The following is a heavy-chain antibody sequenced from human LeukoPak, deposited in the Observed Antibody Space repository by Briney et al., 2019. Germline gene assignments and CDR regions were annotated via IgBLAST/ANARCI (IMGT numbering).Heavy chain of an antibody. CDR1: GYTLTELS. CDR3: ATAYRYSSGWRRDAYFVY. D-gene: IGHD6-19*01. CDR2: FDPEDGET. V-gene: IGHV1-24*01. Sequence: ASVKVSCKVSGYTLTELSMHWVRQAPGKGLEWMGGFDPEDGETIYAQKFQGRVTMTEDTSTDTAYMELSSLRSEDTAVYYCATAYRYSSGWRRDAYFVYWGQGTPVTVSS. J-gene: IGHJ4*02.